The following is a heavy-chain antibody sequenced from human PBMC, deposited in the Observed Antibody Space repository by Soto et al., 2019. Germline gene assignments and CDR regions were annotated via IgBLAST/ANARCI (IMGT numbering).Heavy chain of an antibody. J-gene: IGHJ5*02. Sequence: QVQLQQWGAGLLKPSETLSLTCAVYGGSCSGYYWSWIRQPPGKGLEWIGEINHSGSTNYNPSLKRRVTISVDTSKNQFSLKLSSVTAADTAVYYCAVSSIAARRGRFDPRGQGTLVTVSS. CDR2: INHSGST. CDR3: AVSSIAARRGRFDP. CDR1: GGSCSGYY. V-gene: IGHV4-34*01. D-gene: IGHD6-6*01.